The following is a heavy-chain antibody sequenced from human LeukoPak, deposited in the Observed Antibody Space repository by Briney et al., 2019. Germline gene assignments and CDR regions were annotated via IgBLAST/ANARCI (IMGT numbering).Heavy chain of an antibody. CDR3: AKLDV. Sequence: GRSLRLSCAASGFTFSSYGMHWVRQAPGKGLEWVAIISYDGSNKYYADSVKGRFTISRDNSKNTLYLQMNSLRAEDTAVYYCAKLDVWGQGTTVTVSS. CDR2: ISYDGSNK. V-gene: IGHV3-30*18. J-gene: IGHJ6*02. CDR1: GFTFSSYG.